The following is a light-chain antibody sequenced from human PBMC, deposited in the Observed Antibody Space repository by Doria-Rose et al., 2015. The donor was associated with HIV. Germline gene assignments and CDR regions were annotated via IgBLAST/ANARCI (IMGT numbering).Light chain of an antibody. J-gene: IGKJ5*01. CDR3: QQRSNWPIT. Sequence: QSPATLSLSPGERATLSCRASQGVIIYLAWYQQKPGQPPRLLIYDASNRATGIPARFSGSGSGTDFTLTISSLEPDDFAVYYCQQRSNWPITFGQGTRLEIK. V-gene: IGKV3-11*01. CDR2: DAS. CDR1: QGVIIY.